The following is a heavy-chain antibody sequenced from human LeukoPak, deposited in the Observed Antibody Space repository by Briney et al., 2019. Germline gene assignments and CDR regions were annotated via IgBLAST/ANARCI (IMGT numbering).Heavy chain of an antibody. CDR1: GGSFSGFY. V-gene: IGHV4-34*01. D-gene: IGHD5-24*01. Sequence: SETLSLTCAVYGGSFSGFYWSWIRQPPGKGLEWIGEINHSGSTNYNSSLKSRVTISVDTSKNQFSLKLSSVTAADTAVYYCASELEDRDGYLFDYWGQGTLVTVSS. J-gene: IGHJ4*02. CDR3: ASELEDRDGYLFDY. CDR2: INHSGST.